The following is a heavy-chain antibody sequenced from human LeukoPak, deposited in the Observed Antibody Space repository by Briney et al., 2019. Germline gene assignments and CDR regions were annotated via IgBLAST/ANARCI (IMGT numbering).Heavy chain of an antibody. V-gene: IGHV4-34*01. J-gene: IGHJ5*02. CDR1: GGSFSVYY. D-gene: IGHD4-17*01. CDR3: ARVDSYGRTTVTTLWFDP. Sequence: SETLSLTCAVYGGSFSVYYWSWIRQPPGKGLEWIGEINHSGSTNYNPSLKSRVTISVETSKNQFSLNLNSVTAADTAVYYCARVDSYGRTTVTTLWFDPWGEGTLVTVSS. CDR2: INHSGST.